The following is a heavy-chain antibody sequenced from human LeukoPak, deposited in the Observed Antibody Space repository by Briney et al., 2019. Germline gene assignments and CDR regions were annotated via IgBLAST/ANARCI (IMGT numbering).Heavy chain of an antibody. V-gene: IGHV4-38-2*01. D-gene: IGHD1-1*01. CDR2: ISHGGST. J-gene: IGHJ5*02. CDR1: GYSMNSGYY. CDR3: ARVMERGPNWFDP. Sequence: SETLSLTCAVSGYSMNSGYYWGWIRQPPGKGLEWIVSISHGGSTYYNPALKSRVTTSVDTSKNQFSLKLTSVTAADTAVYYCARVMERGPNWFDPWGQGTLVTVSS.